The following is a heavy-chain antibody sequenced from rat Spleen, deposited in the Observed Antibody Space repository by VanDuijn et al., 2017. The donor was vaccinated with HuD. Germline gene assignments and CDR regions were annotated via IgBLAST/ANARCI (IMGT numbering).Heavy chain of an antibody. J-gene: IGHJ2*01. CDR1: GFSLISYA. CDR2: IWGNGNA. V-gene: IGHV2S61*01. Sequence: QVRLKESGPGLVQPSQTLSLTCTVSGFSLISYAVNWVRQPPGKGLEWMGVIWGNGNANYNSVLKTRLSISRDTSKSQVFLKMNNLQTEDTAMYFCARSDYASPYYFDYWGQGVMVTVSS. D-gene: IGHD1-12*01. CDR3: ARSDYASPYYFDY.